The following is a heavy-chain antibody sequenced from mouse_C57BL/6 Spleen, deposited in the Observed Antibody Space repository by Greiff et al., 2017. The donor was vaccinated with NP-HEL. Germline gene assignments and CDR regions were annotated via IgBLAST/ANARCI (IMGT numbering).Heavy chain of an antibody. J-gene: IGHJ2*01. CDR2: IYPGDGDT. V-gene: IGHV1-82*01. CDR3: ARWLITTVVAPYFDD. D-gene: IGHD1-1*01. Sequence: VQLQQSGPELVKPGASVKISCKASGYAFSSSWMNWVKQRPGKGLEWIGRIYPGDGDTNYNGKFKGKATLTADKSSSTAYMQLSSLTSEDSAVYVCARWLITTVVAPYFDDWGQGTTLTVSS. CDR1: GYAFSSSW.